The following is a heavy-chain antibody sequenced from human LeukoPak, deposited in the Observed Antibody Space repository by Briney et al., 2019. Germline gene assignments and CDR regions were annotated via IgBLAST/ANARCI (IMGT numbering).Heavy chain of an antibody. J-gene: IGHJ4*02. Sequence: ASVKVSCKASGFTFTAYHMHWVRQAPGHGLEWMGWINPNSGGTNYAQKFQGRVTMTRDTSISTAYMELSGLRSDETAVYYCARGPHWDPHFDGWGQGTLVTVSS. CDR2: INPNSGGT. CDR3: ARGPHWDPHFDG. V-gene: IGHV1-2*02. CDR1: GFTFTAYH. D-gene: IGHD7-27*01.